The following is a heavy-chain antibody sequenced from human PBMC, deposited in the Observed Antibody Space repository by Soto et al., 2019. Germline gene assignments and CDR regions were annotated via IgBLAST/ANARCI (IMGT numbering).Heavy chain of an antibody. CDR3: AREQLAGYYYYGMDV. CDR1: IHLHPRHY. J-gene: IGHJ6*02. V-gene: IGHV1-46*01. D-gene: IGHD6-6*01. Sequence: QVQLVQSGAEEKASGVTVGVLRMTWIHLHPRHYIHGVPHPPTQAFVWTRIINPSGGSTSYAQKFPGRVTMTRDTSTSTVYMELSSLRSEDTAVYYCAREQLAGYYYYGMDVWGQGTTVTVSS. CDR2: INPSGGST.